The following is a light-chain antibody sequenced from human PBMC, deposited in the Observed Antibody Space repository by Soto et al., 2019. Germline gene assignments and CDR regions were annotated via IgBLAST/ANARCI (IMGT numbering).Light chain of an antibody. CDR1: STDIGAYKF. J-gene: IGLJ1*01. CDR2: DVT. V-gene: IGLV2-14*03. CDR3: ISYTGFDTYV. Sequence: QSALTQPASVSASPGQSITISCTGTSTDIGAYKFVSWYQQHPGKAPKLMIYDVTSRPSGVSNRFSGSKSGNTASLIISGLQAEDEGDYYCISYTGFDTYVFGTGTKLTV.